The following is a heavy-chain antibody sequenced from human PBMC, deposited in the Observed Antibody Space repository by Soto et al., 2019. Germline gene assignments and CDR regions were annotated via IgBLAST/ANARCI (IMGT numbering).Heavy chain of an antibody. CDR2: IIPIFGTA. CDR1: GGTFSSYA. V-gene: IGHV1-69*13. Sequence: SVKVSCKASGGTFSSYAISWVRQAPGQGLEWMGGIIPIFGTANYAQKFQGRVTITADESTSTAYMELSSLRSEDTAVYYCARDPREGSSDHGDYYYGMDVWGQGTTVTVSS. CDR3: ARDPREGSSDHGDYYYGMDV. J-gene: IGHJ6*02. D-gene: IGHD2-2*01.